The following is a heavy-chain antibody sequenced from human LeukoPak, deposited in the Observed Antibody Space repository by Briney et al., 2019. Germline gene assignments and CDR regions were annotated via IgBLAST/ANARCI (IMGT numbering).Heavy chain of an antibody. CDR2: IYYSGST. D-gene: IGHD4-17*01. J-gene: IGHJ6*02. V-gene: IGHV4-59*12. Sequence: SETLSLTCTVSGGSISSYYWSWIRQPPGKGLEWIGYIYYSGSTNYNPSLKSRVTISVDTSKNQFSLKLSSVTAADTAVYYCARGGVARWRDYYYYYYYGMDVWGQGTTVTVSS. CDR3: ARGGVARWRDYYYYYYYGMDV. CDR1: GGSISSYY.